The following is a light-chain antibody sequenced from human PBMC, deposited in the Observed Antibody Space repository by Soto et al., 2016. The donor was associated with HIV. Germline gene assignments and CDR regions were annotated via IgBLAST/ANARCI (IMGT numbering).Light chain of an antibody. V-gene: IGLV3-1*01. J-gene: IGLJ1*01. CDR1: KLGDKY. CDR3: QAWDTSTAV. Sequence: SYDLTQPPSVSVSPGQTASITCSGDKLGDKYACWYQQKPGQSPVLVIYQDNRRPSGIPERFPGSNSGNTATLTISGTQAMDEADYYCQAWDTSTAVFGTGTKVTV. CDR2: QDN.